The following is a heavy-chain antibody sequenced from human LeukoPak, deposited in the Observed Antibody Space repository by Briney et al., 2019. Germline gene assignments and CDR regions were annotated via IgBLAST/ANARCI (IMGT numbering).Heavy chain of an antibody. Sequence: GGSLRLSCAASGFTFSDYYMSWIRQAPGKGLEWVSYISSSGSTIYYADSVKGRFTISRDNAKNSLYLQMNSLRAEDTAVYYCARDRTRPELNYYYGVDVWGQGTTVTVSS. D-gene: IGHD1-7*01. CDR1: GFTFSDYY. CDR3: ARDRTRPELNYYYGVDV. V-gene: IGHV3-11*01. CDR2: ISSSGSTI. J-gene: IGHJ6*02.